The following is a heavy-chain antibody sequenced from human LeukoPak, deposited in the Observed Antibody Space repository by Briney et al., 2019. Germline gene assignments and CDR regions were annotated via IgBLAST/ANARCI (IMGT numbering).Heavy chain of an antibody. J-gene: IGHJ4*02. CDR3: TRAGGPAGYDYSY. D-gene: IGHD5-12*01. V-gene: IGHV6-1*01. CDR2: TYYRSKWFN. CDR1: GDSVSNKSAA. Sequence: SQTLSLTCAISGDSVSNKSAAWNWIRQSPSGGIEWLGRTYYRSKWFNEYAQSVKSRITINPDTSKNQFSLQLNSVTPEDAAMYYCTRAGGPAGYDYSYWGQGTLVTVSS.